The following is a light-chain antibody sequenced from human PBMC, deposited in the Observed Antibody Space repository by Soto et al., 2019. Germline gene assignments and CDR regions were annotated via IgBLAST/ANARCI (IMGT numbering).Light chain of an antibody. J-gene: IGLJ2*01. CDR1: SSNIGNNY. CDR3: GTWDSSLSVPVV. V-gene: IGLV1-51*01. Sequence: QSVLTQPPSVSAAPGQKVTISCSGSSSNIGNNYVSWYQQLPGTAPKLLIYDNNKRPSGIPDRFSGSKSGTSATLGITGLQTGGEADYYCGTWDSSLSVPVVFGGGTKVTVL. CDR2: DNN.